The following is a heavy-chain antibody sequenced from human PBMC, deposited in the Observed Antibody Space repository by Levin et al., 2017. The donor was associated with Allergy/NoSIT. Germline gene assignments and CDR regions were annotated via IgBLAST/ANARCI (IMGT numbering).Heavy chain of an antibody. D-gene: IGHD1-26*01. Sequence: QTGGSLRLSCAASGFTFTSFAMSWVRQAPGKGLEWVSGIDSSGGTTYYADSVKGRFTISRDNSKNTLYVQMNSLRAEDTAVYYCAKDVAGTTTTNFDYWGQGTLVTVSS. J-gene: IGHJ4*02. CDR2: IDSSGGTT. CDR3: AKDVAGTTTTNFDY. CDR1: GFTFTSFA. V-gene: IGHV3-23*01.